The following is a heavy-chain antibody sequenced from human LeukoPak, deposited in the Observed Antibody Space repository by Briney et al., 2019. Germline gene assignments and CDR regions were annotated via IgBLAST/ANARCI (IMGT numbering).Heavy chain of an antibody. J-gene: IGHJ4*02. CDR1: GYTFTSYG. CDR2: ISAYNGNT. CDR3: ARDSVVVAATSFDY. Sequence: ASVKVSCKASGYTFTSYGISWVRQAPGQGPEWMGWISAYNGNTNYAQKLQGRVTMTTDTSTSTAYMELRSLRSDDTAVYYCARDSVVVAATSFDYWGQGTLVTVSS. V-gene: IGHV1-18*01. D-gene: IGHD2-15*01.